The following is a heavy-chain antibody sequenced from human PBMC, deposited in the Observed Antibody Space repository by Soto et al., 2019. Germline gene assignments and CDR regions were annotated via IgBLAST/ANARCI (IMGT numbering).Heavy chain of an antibody. CDR3: ARGSGYGDSSFDY. D-gene: IGHD4-17*01. CDR1: GGSISSYY. V-gene: IGHV4-59*01. CDR2: IYYSGST. J-gene: IGHJ4*02. Sequence: PSETLSLTCTVSGGSISSYYWSWIRQPPGKGLEWIGYIYYSGSTNYNPSLKSRVTISVDTSKNQFSLKLSSVTAADTAVYYCARGSGYGDSSFDYWGQGTLVTVSS.